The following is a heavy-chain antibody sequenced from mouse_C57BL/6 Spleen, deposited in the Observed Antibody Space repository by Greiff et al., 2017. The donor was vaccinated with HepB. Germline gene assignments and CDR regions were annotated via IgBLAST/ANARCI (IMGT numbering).Heavy chain of an antibody. CDR2: IYPSDSET. CDR1: GYTFTSYW. Sequence: QVQLQQPGAELVRPGSSVKLSCKASGYTFTSYWMDWVKQRPGQGLEWIGNIYPSDSETHYNQKFKDKATLTVDKSSSTAYMQLSSLTSEDSAVYYCAREGGKWLLGYWGQGTTLTVSS. D-gene: IGHD2-2*01. V-gene: IGHV1-61*01. CDR3: AREGGKWLLGY. J-gene: IGHJ2*01.